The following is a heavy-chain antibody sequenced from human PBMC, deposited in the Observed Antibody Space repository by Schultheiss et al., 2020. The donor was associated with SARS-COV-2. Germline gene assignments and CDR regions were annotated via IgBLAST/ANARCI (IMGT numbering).Heavy chain of an antibody. J-gene: IGHJ4*02. V-gene: IGHV4-34*01. CDR2: IYYSGST. D-gene: IGHD6-19*01. CDR1: GGSFSGYY. CDR3: ARSGSGWSDYFDY. Sequence: SETLSLTCAVYGGSFSGYYWSWIRQPPGKGLEWIGSIYYSGSTYYNPSLKSRVTISVDTSKNQFSLKLSSVTAADTAVYYCARSGSGWSDYFDYWGQGTLVTVSS.